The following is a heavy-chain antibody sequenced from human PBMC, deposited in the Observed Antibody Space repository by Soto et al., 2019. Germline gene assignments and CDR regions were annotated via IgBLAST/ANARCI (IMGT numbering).Heavy chain of an antibody. V-gene: IGHV5-10-1*01. J-gene: IGHJ4*02. Sequence: PGESLKISCKGSGDSFTNYWINWVRQMPGKGLEWVGRIDPSDSYASYSPSFQGHVTISADKSISTAYLQWRSLKASDAAVYYCARSPILATGPEGLWGQGTQVTVSS. CDR1: GDSFTNYW. CDR2: IDPSDSYA. CDR3: ARSPILATGPEGL. D-gene: IGHD1-1*01.